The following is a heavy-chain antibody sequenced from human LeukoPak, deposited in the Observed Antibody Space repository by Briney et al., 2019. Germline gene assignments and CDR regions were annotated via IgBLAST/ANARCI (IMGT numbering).Heavy chain of an antibody. J-gene: IGHJ6*02. D-gene: IGHD2-2*02. CDR1: GYTFTSYY. Sequence: ASVKVSCKASGYTFTSYYMHWVRQAPGQGLEWMGIINPSGGSTSYAQKFQGRVTMTRDTSTSTVYMELSSLRSEDTAVYYCARDLQYYSSTSCYIGEYYYYYYGMDVWGQGTTVTVSS. CDR3: ARDLQYYSSTSCYIGEYYYYYYGMDV. V-gene: IGHV1-46*01. CDR2: INPSGGST.